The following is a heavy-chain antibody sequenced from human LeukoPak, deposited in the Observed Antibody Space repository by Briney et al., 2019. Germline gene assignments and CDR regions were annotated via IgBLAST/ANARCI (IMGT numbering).Heavy chain of an antibody. CDR1: GFTFSSYG. Sequence: PGGSLRLSCAASGFTFSSYGMHWVRQAPGKGLEWVAVISYDGSNKYYADSVKSRFTISRDNSKNTLYLQMNSLRAEDTAVYYCAKAGRWYYGSGSYPPYYYGMDVWGQGTTVTVSS. J-gene: IGHJ6*02. CDR2: ISYDGSNK. D-gene: IGHD3-10*01. V-gene: IGHV3-30*18. CDR3: AKAGRWYYGSGSYPPYYYGMDV.